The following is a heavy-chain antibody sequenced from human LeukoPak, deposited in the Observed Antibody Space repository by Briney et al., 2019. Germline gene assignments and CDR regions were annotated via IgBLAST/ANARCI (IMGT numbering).Heavy chain of an antibody. CDR1: GFTFSNFW. CDR2: IKQDGSEK. J-gene: IGHJ5*02. V-gene: IGHV3-7*01. D-gene: IGHD2-21*02. CDR3: ARDFGLVTGT. Sequence: GGSLRLSCAASGFTFSNFWMSWVRQAPGKGLEWVANIKQDGSEKNYVGSVKGRFTISRDNAKNVVYLQMNSLRAEDTAVYYCARDFGLVTGTWGQGILVIVSS.